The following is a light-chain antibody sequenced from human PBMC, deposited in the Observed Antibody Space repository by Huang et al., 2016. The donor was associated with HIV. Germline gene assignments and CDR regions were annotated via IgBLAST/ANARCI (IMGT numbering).Light chain of an antibody. CDR3: MQTLQTPRT. CDR2: LSS. J-gene: IGKJ5*01. CDR1: PRLLHSNGYNY. V-gene: IGKV2-28*01. Sequence: EIVMTQSPLSLPVTPGEPASISCRSSPRLLHSNGYNYLDWYLQKPGQSPQLVIYLSSNRASGVPDRFTGSGSVTYFTLKISRVEAEDVGVYYCMQTLQTPRTFGQGTRLEIK.